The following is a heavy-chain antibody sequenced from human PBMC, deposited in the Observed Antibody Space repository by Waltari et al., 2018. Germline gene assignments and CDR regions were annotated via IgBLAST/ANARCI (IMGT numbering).Heavy chain of an antibody. D-gene: IGHD6-19*01. CDR3: ASLYSSGWYDAFDI. J-gene: IGHJ3*02. Sequence: QVQLQESGPGLVKPSETLSLTCTVSGGSISSYSWSWIRQPPGKGLEWIGYIYYSGSTNYNPSLKSRVTISVDTSKNQFSLKLSSVTAADTAVYYCASLYSSGWYDAFDIWGQGTMVTVSS. CDR1: GGSISSYS. V-gene: IGHV4-59*08. CDR2: IYYSGST.